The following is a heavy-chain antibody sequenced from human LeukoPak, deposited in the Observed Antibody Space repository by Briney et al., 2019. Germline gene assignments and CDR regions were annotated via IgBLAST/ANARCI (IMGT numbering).Heavy chain of an antibody. CDR3: ASGPRPFDY. V-gene: IGHV4-39*01. J-gene: IGHJ4*02. CDR2: IYYSGST. Sequence: PSETLSLTXSVSGGSISRSSYYWGRIRQPPGKGLEWIGSIYYSGSTYYNPSLKSRVTISVDTSKNQFSLKLSSVTAADTAVYYCASGPRPFDYWGQGTLVTVSS. CDR1: GGSISRSSYY.